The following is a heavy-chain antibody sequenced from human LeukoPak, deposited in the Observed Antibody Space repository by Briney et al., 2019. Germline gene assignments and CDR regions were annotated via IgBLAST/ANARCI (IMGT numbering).Heavy chain of an antibody. CDR3: ARARYCANTICHIGGGLDV. Sequence: GGSLRLSCAASGFPFTNNWMTWVRQAPGKGLEWVATIMQDGRETYYVESVKGRFTISRDNARDSVYLQMTFLRAEYAAVYYWARARYCANTICHIGGGLDVWGPGTTVTVSS. V-gene: IGHV3-7*04. CDR1: GFPFTNNW. CDR2: IMQDGRET. D-gene: IGHD2-8*01. J-gene: IGHJ6*02.